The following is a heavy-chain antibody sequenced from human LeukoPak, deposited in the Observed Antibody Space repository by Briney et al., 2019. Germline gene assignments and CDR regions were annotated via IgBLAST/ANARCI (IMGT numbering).Heavy chain of an antibody. CDR1: GYTFTSYY. CDR2: INPSGGST. J-gene: IGHJ4*02. D-gene: IGHD6-19*01. CDR3: ASGLAGIAVAGTIDY. Sequence: GASVKVFCKASGYTFTSYYMHWVRQAPGQGLEWMGIINPSGGSTSYAQKFQGRVTMTRDTSTSTVYMELSSLRSEDTAVYYCASGLAGIAVAGTIDYWGQGTLVTVSS. V-gene: IGHV1-46*01.